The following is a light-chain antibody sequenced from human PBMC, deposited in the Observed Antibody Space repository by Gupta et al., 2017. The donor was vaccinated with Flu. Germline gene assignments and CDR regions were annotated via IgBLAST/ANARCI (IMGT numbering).Light chain of an antibody. CDR1: QCLVDSEGNTS. V-gene: IGKV2-30*01. Sequence: GTPGLPASISGRSSQCLVDSEGNTSYLWCQQRQGESPRRLIYQVSSRESAVPARISGSGSCTNDSMKISRVEAEDVGIYYCMQGAHWPRAFGQGTKVEIK. CDR2: QVS. CDR3: MQGAHWPRA. J-gene: IGKJ1*01.